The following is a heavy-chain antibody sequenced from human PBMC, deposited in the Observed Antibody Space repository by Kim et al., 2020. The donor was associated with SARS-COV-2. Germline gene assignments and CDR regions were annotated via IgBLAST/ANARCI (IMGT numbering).Heavy chain of an antibody. CDR3: ARGMDVQLLSY. V-gene: IGHV3-30-3*01. Sequence: GGSLRLSCAASGFIFNNFALYWVRQAPGKGLEWVATISYDGSIKYYADSVKGRFTISRDNPKNTLYLHMNSLRTDDAAVYYCARGMDVQLLSYWGQGTL. D-gene: IGHD2-2*01. CDR2: ISYDGSIK. J-gene: IGHJ4*02. CDR1: GFIFNNFA.